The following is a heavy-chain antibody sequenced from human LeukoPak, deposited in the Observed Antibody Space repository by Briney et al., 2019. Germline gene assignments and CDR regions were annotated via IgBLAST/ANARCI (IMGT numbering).Heavy chain of an antibody. D-gene: IGHD4-17*01. V-gene: IGHV3-7*01. CDR1: GFTFRHYW. CDR3: ARDDYGPAGY. Sequence: PGGPLRLSCAASGFTFRHYWMSWVRQAPGKGLEWVANMDQDGREKYYVDSVKGRFTISRDNAKNSVYLQMNSLRVEDTAVYYCARDDYGPAGYGGQGTLVTVSS. J-gene: IGHJ4*02. CDR2: MDQDGREK.